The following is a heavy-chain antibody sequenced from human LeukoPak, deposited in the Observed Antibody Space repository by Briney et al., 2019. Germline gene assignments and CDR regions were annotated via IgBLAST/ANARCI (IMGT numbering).Heavy chain of an antibody. CDR3: AKFRAAAGPRDFDY. J-gene: IGHJ4*02. V-gene: IGHV3-23*01. Sequence: AGGSLRLSCAASGFTFSSYDMTWVRQAPGKGLEWVSTLSGSGSNTYYADSVKGRFSISRDNSQSTLYLQMNSLRAEDTAVYYCAKFRAAAGPRDFDYWGQGTLVTVSS. D-gene: IGHD6-13*01. CDR2: LSGSGSNT. CDR1: GFTFSSYD.